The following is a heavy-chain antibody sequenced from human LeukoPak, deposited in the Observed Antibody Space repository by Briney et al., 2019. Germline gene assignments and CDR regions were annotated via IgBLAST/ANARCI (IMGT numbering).Heavy chain of an antibody. CDR1: GGTFSSYA. V-gene: IGHV1-69*13. CDR2: IIPIFGTA. J-gene: IGHJ4*02. D-gene: IGHD2-2*01. Sequence: SVKVSCTASGGTFSSYAISWVRQAPGQGLEWMGGIIPIFGTANYAQKFQGRVTITADESTSTAYMELSSLRSEDTAVYYCARGVLSVGALPAAKYYFDYWGQGTLVTVSS. CDR3: ARGVLSVGALPAAKYYFDY.